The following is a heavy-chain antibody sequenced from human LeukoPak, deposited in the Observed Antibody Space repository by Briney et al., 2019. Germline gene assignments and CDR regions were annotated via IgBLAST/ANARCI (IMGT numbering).Heavy chain of an antibody. CDR2: IGGSDDRT. J-gene: IGHJ1*01. V-gene: IGHV3-23*01. CDR3: ARAPSEIGGYYPEYFRH. Sequence: PGGSLRLSCAASGFTLSRNAMSWVRQAPGKGLEWVSAIGGSDDRTDYADSVKGRFTISRDNAKNTVSLQMNSLRAEDTGVYYCARAPSEIGGYYPEYFRHWGQGTLVTVSS. CDR1: GFTLSRNA. D-gene: IGHD3-22*01.